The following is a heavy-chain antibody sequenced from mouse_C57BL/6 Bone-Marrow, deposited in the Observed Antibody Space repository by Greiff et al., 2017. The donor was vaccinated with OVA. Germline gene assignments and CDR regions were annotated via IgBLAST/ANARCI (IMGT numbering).Heavy chain of an antibody. Sequence: DVKLVESGGGLVKPGGSLKLSCAASGFTFSDYGMPWVRQAPEKGLEWVAYISSGSSTIYYADTVKGRFTISRDNAKNTLFLQMTSLRSEDTAKYYCALGSYYGSSYWYFDVWGTGTTVTVSS. CDR1: GFTFSDYG. J-gene: IGHJ1*03. D-gene: IGHD1-1*01. V-gene: IGHV5-17*01. CDR2: ISSGSSTI. CDR3: ALGSYYGSSYWYFDV.